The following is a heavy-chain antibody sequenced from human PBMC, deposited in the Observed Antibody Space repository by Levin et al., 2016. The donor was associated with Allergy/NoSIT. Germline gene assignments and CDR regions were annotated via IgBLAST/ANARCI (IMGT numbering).Heavy chain of an antibody. D-gene: IGHD6-13*01. CDR2: IYYSGST. V-gene: IGHV4-59*01. CDR3: ARDPGGMAEFDY. J-gene: IGHJ4*02. Sequence: WIRQPPGKGLEWIGYIYYSGSTNYNPSLKSRVTISVDTSKNQFSLKLSSVTAADTAVYYCARDPGGMAEFDYWGQGTLVTVSS.